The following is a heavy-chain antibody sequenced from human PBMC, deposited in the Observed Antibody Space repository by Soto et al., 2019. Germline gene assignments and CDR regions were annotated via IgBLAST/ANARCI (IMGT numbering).Heavy chain of an antibody. CDR1: GFSLTATGVG. CDR2: VYYNDDR. J-gene: IGHJ4*02. D-gene: IGHD5-18*01. Sequence: QITLKESGPTLVKPTQTLTLTCTFSGFSLTATGVGVGWIRQPPGKALEWLALVYYNDDRRYSPSLKDRLTISKDTSKNQVVLTMTNMDPADTAIYFCAHQWIQLWSPYNFWGQGILVTVSS. CDR3: AHQWIQLWSPYNF. V-gene: IGHV2-5*01.